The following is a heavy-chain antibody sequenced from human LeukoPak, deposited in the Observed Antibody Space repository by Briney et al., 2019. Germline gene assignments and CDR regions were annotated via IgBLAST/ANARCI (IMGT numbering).Heavy chain of an antibody. CDR3: ARDVGACDY. V-gene: IGHV1-18*01. Sequence: ASVKVSCKASGYTFTSYGITWVRQAPGQGLEWMGWTSSYNGNTNYAQKFQGRVTMTTDTSTSTAYMELRSLTSDDTAVYYCARDVGACDYWGQGTLVTVSS. CDR2: TSSYNGNT. D-gene: IGHD1-26*01. CDR1: GYTFTSYG. J-gene: IGHJ4*02.